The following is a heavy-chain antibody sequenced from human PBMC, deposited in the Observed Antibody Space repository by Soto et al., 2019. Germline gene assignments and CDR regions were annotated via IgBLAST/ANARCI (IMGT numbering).Heavy chain of an antibody. J-gene: IGHJ6*03. Sequence: GGSLRLSCAASGFTFSSYWKSWVRQAPGKGLEWVANIKQDGSEKYYVDSVKGRFTISRDNAKNSLYLQMNSLRAEDTAVYYCARDQGHCSSTSCYYYYYYMDVWGKGTTVTVSS. D-gene: IGHD2-2*01. CDR3: ARDQGHCSSTSCYYYYYYMDV. CDR2: IKQDGSEK. V-gene: IGHV3-7*01. CDR1: GFTFSSYW.